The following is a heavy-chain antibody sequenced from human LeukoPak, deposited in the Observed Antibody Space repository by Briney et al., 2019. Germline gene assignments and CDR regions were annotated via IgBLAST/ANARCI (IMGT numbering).Heavy chain of an antibody. CDR3: ARASVRYYYYGMDV. CDR1: GGSISSYY. V-gene: IGHV4-59*01. D-gene: IGHD2-2*01. CDR2: IYYSGST. Sequence: SETLSLTCTGSGGSISSYYWSWIRQPPRKELDWFGYIYYSGSTNYHPSLKSRVTISVDTSKNQFSLKLSSVTAADTAVYYCARASVRYYYYGMDVWGQGTTVTVSS. J-gene: IGHJ6*02.